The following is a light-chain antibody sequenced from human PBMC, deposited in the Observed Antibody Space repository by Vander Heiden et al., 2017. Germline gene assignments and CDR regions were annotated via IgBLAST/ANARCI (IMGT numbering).Light chain of an antibody. Sequence: EIVMTQSPATLSGSPGERATLSCRASQSVSVNLAWYQQKPGQAPRLLSYDASTRATGTPARFSGSGSGTEFTLTISSLQSEDFAVYYCQQYNNWLALTFGGGTKVEIK. J-gene: IGKJ4*01. CDR2: DAS. CDR3: QQYNNWLALT. V-gene: IGKV3-15*01. CDR1: QSVSVN.